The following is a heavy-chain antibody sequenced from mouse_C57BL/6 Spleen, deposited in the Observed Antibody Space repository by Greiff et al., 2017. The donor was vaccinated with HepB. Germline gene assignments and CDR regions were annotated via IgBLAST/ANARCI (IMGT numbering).Heavy chain of an antibody. V-gene: IGHV1-61*01. J-gene: IGHJ3*01. D-gene: IGHD2-5*01. CDR1: GYTFTSYW. CDR2: IYPSASET. CDR3: ARSDYSNHGPVAY. Sequence: VKLQESGAELVRPGSSVKLSCKASGYTFTSYWMDWVKQRPGQGLEWIGNIYPSASETHYNQKFKDKATLTVDKSSSTAYMQLSSLTSEDSAVYYCARSDYSNHGPVAYWGQGTLVTVSA.